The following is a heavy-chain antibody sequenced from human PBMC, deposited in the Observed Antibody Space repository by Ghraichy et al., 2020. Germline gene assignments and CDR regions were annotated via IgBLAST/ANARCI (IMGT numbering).Heavy chain of an antibody. CDR3: ARDFRSPPYSSGRPYYMDV. D-gene: IGHD6-19*01. Sequence: ASVKVSCKASGYTFTSYGISWVRQAPGQGLEWMGWISAYNGNTNYAQKLQGRVTMTTDTSTSTAYMELRSLRSDDTAVYYCARDFRSPPYSSGRPYYMDVWGKGTTVTVSS. CDR1: GYTFTSYG. J-gene: IGHJ6*03. CDR2: ISAYNGNT. V-gene: IGHV1-18*04.